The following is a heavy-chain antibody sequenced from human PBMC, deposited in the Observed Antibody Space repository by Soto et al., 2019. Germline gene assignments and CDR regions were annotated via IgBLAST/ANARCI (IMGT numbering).Heavy chain of an antibody. V-gene: IGHV1-69*12. D-gene: IGHD5-12*01. CDR1: GATFSSYA. CDR2: IVPTVDTS. CDR3: VRVVAIPGYPDN. Sequence: QVQLVQSGAEVRQPASSVKVSCKTSGATFSSYAITWVRQAPGQGLEWMGGIVPTVDTSTYAQKFQGRVTXXAXXFTNTVYMELSSLRSDDTAVYYCVRVVAIPGYPDNWGQGPLVTVSS. J-gene: IGHJ4*02.